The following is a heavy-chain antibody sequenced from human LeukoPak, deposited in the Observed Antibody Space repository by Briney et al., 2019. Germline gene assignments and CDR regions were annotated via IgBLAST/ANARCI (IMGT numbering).Heavy chain of an antibody. J-gene: IGHJ5*02. CDR1: GFTFSSYG. CDR2: IWYDGSNK. D-gene: IGHD6-19*01. Sequence: PGRSLRLSCAASGFTFSSYGMHWVRQAPGKGLEWVAVIWYDGSNKYYADSVKGRFTISRDNSKNTLYLQMNSLRAEDTAVYYCAKPALRSSGWYFGGRNWFDPWGQGTLVTVSS. V-gene: IGHV3-33*06. CDR3: AKPALRSSGWYFGGRNWFDP.